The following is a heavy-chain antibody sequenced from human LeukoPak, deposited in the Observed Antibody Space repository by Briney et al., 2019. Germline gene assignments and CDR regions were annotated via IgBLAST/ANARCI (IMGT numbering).Heavy chain of an antibody. V-gene: IGHV3-23*01. Sequence: GGSLRLSCAASGFTFRSYGMSWVRQAPGKGLEWVSAISGSGCTRYSADSVKGRFTISRDNSQNTLYLEMSSLRAEDTAVYYCAKIISPPWGGFDYWGQGTLVTVSS. D-gene: IGHD3-16*01. CDR3: AKIISPPWGGFDY. CDR1: GFTFRSYG. CDR2: ISGSGCTR. J-gene: IGHJ4*02.